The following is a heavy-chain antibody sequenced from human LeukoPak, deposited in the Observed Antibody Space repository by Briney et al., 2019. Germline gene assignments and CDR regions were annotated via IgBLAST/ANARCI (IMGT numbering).Heavy chain of an antibody. V-gene: IGHV3-23*01. Sequence: SCKASGGTFSSYAMSWVRQAPGKGLEWVSAISGSGGSTYYADSVKGRFTISRDNSKNTLYLQMNSLRAEDTAVYYCAKPPSPNIQLWADYWGQGTLVTVSS. CDR1: GGTFSSYA. J-gene: IGHJ4*02. CDR2: ISGSGGST. D-gene: IGHD5-18*01. CDR3: AKPPSPNIQLWADY.